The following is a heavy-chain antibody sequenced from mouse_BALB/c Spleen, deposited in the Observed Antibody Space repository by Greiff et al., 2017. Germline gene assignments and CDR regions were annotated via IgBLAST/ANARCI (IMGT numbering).Heavy chain of an antibody. J-gene: IGHJ2*01. D-gene: IGHD2-1*01. V-gene: IGHV14-4*02. CDR2: IDPENGDN. CDR3: NAWGGNYFPFDY. Sequence: EVQLQQSGAELVRSGASVKLSCTASGFNIKDYYMHWVKQRPEQGLEWIGWIDPENGDNEYAPKFQGKATMTADTSSNTAYLQLSSLTSEDTAVYYCNAWGGNYFPFDYWGQGTTLTVSS. CDR1: GFNIKDYY.